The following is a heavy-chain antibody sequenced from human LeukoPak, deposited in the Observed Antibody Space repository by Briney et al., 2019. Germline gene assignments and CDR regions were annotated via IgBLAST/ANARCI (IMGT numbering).Heavy chain of an antibody. D-gene: IGHD3-10*01. V-gene: IGHV4-31*03. CDR3: ARAIRIHGSGIYNWFDP. CDR1: GGSISSGGYY. J-gene: IGHJ5*02. CDR2: IYYSGST. Sequence: SETLSLPCTVSGGSISSGGYYWSWIRQHPGKGLEWIGYIYYSGSTYYNPSLKSRVTISVDTSKNQFSLKLSSVTAADTAVYYCARAIRIHGSGIYNWFDPWGQGTLVTVSS.